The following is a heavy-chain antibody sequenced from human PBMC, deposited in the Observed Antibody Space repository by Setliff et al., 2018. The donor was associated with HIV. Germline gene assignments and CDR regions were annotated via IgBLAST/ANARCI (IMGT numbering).Heavy chain of an antibody. CDR1: GGSFSGYY. V-gene: IGHV4-34*01. CDR2: INHSGST. J-gene: IGHJ4*02. CDR3: ARDLVDHRLDY. D-gene: IGHD3-16*01. Sequence: SETLSLTCAVYGGSFSGYYWSWIRQPPGKGLEWIGEINHSGSTNYNPSLKRRVTISVDTSKNQFSLKLSSVTAADTAVYNCARDLVDHRLDYWGQGTPVTSPQ.